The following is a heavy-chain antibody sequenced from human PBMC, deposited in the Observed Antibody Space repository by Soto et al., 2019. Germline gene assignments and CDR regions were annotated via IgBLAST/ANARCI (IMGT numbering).Heavy chain of an antibody. CDR2: IFYTGSV. Sequence: SETLSLTCNVSGGSVSSSNYYWSWIRQPPGEGLEWIGYIFYTGSVYFNPPLMSRVTMSLDSSKNQFSLNLNSVTAADTAVYFCASELSGYSYGPGEVYWGQGILVTVSS. CDR3: ASELSGYSYGPGEVY. J-gene: IGHJ4*02. D-gene: IGHD5-18*01. CDR1: GGSVSSSNYY. V-gene: IGHV4-30-4*01.